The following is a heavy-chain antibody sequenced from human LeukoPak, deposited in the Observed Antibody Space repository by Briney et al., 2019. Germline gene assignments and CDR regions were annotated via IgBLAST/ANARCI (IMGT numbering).Heavy chain of an antibody. D-gene: IGHD5-18*01. Sequence: GGSLRLSCTASAFTFSSYGVHWVRQAPGKVLEWLAVISYDGKNKYYADSVKGRFTISRDNSKNTLYLQMNSLRAEDTAVYYCAKDSQTWIQLWLDYCRQTTLVTVSS. CDR3: AKDSQTWIQLWLDY. CDR1: AFTFSSYG. CDR2: ISYDGKNK. J-gene: IGHJ4*02. V-gene: IGHV3-30*18.